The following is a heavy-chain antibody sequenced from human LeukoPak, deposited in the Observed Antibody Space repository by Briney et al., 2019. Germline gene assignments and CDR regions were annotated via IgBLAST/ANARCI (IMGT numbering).Heavy chain of an antibody. CDR1: GFIFNSYD. Sequence: GGSLRLSCAASGFIFNSYDMNWVRQAPGKGPEWLAYISTTGNIIYYADSVKGRFTISRDNAQNSLYLQMNSLRAEDTAVYYCARDKYYYDSSGGGYYFDYWGQGTLVTVSS. CDR2: ISTTGNII. CDR3: ARDKYYYDSSGGGYYFDY. J-gene: IGHJ4*02. D-gene: IGHD3-22*01. V-gene: IGHV3-48*01.